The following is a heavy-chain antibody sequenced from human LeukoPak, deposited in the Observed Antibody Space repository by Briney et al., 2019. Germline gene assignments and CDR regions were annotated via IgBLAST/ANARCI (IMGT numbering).Heavy chain of an antibody. CDR1: GGTFSSYV. Sequence: SVKVSCKASGGTFSSYVINWVRQAPGQGLEWMGGIITIFGTANYAQKFQGRVSITADESTSTAYMELSSLRSEDTAVYYCASGSRYYYYMDVWGKGTTVTVSS. D-gene: IGHD3-10*01. CDR3: ASGSRYYYYMDV. J-gene: IGHJ6*03. CDR2: IITIFGTA. V-gene: IGHV1-69*13.